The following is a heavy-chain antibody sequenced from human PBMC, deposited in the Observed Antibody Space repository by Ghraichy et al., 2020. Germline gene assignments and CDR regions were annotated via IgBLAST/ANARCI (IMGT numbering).Heavy chain of an antibody. J-gene: IGHJ4*02. CDR2: ISSSGGGI. Sequence: GGSLRLSCVASGFSFSPYSITWVRQAPGKGLEWISYISSSGGGIFYADSVQGRFIISRDNANNAVYLQMNSLRGEDTAVYYCARGGSGWYGFDYWGQGTRVSVSS. V-gene: IGHV3-48*01. CDR1: GFSFSPYS. CDR3: ARGGSGWYGFDY. D-gene: IGHD6-19*01.